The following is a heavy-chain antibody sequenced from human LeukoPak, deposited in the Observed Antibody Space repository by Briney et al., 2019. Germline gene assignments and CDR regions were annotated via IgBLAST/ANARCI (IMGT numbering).Heavy chain of an antibody. CDR3: ARADCSSTSCYQFDP. V-gene: IGHV1-69*05. CDR2: IIPIFGTA. D-gene: IGHD2-2*01. J-gene: IGHJ5*02. Sequence: SVKVSCKASGGTFSSYAISWVRQAPGQGLEWMGGIIPIFGTANYTQKFQGRVTIITDESTSTAYMELSSLRSEDTAVYYCARADCSSTSCYQFDPWGQGTLVTVSS. CDR1: GGTFSSYA.